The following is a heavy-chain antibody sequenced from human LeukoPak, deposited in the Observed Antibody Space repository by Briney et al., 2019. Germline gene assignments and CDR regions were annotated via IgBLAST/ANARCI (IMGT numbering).Heavy chain of an antibody. J-gene: IGHJ4*02. CDR1: GFIFSNFG. CDR2: ISSSGGTT. V-gene: IGHV3-48*04. CDR3: AGAMVRGVKASDY. D-gene: IGHD3-10*01. Sequence: AGGSLRLSCAASGFIFSNFGMSWVRQAPGKGLEWVSAISSSGGTTYYADSVKGRFTSSRDNAKNSLLLQMNSLRAEDTAVYYCAGAMVRGVKASDYWGQGTLVTVSS.